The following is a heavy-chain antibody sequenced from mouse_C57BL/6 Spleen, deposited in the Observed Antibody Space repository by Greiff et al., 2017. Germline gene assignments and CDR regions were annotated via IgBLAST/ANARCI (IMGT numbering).Heavy chain of an antibody. V-gene: IGHV5-17*01. CDR1: GFTFSDYG. J-gene: IGHJ4*01. D-gene: IGHD2-5*01. CDR2: ISSGSSTI. Sequence: EVKLMESGGGLVKPGGSLKLSCEASGFTFSDYGMHWVRQAPETGLEWVAYISSGSSTIYYADTVKGRFTISRDNAKNTLFLQMTSLRSEDTAMYYCSRGTYYSNSYAMDYGGQGTSVTVSS. CDR3: SRGTYYSNSYAMDY.